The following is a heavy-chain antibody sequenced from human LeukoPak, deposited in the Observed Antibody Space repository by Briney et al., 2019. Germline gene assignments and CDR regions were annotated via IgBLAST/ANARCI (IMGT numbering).Heavy chain of an antibody. J-gene: IGHJ4*02. D-gene: IGHD3-22*01. CDR2: VSSSGSTI. CDR3: ARVGAYDSSGYYQKDFDY. V-gene: IGHV3-48*03. CDR1: GFTFSSYE. Sequence: GSLRLSCAASGFTFSSYEMNGVRQDPGKGLEWVSYVSSSGSTIYYADSVKGRFTISRDNAKNSLYLQMNSLRAEDTAVYYCARVGAYDSSGYYQKDFDYWGQGTLVTVSS.